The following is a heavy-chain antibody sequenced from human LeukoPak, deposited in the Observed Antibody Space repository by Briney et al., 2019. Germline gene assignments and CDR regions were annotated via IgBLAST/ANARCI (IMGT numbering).Heavy chain of an antibody. V-gene: IGHV3-30*02. CDR1: GFTISSYD. Sequence: PGGSLRLSCAASGFTISSYDMHWVRQAPGKGLEWVAFIRYDGSHKYFADSVKGRFTISRDNSKNTLYLQMNSLRAEDTAVYYCAKSTTYYYDSSDAFDIWGQGTMVTVSS. CDR3: AKSTTYYYDSSDAFDI. J-gene: IGHJ3*02. D-gene: IGHD3-22*01. CDR2: IRYDGSHK.